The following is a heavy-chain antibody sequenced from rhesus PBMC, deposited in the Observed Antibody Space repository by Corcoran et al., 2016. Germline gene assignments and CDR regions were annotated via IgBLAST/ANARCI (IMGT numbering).Heavy chain of an antibody. CDR3: ARDPRGAAALF. V-gene: IGHV4S10*01. Sequence: QVQLQESGPGVVKPSETLSLTGAVSGGSISDSYRWSGILQPPGKGLEWIGYIYGSNTSTNYNPPLKSRVTISNDTSKNQFSLKLHSVTAADTAVYYCARDPRGAAALFWVQGVLVTVSS. CDR2: IYGSNTST. CDR1: GGSISDSYR. D-gene: IGHD6-25*01. J-gene: IGHJ4*01.